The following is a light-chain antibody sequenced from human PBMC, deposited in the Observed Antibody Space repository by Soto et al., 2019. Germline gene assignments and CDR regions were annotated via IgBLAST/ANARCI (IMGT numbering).Light chain of an antibody. CDR3: QQYNYWPPKIT. Sequence: EIVMPQSPATLSVSPGERATLSCRASQSVSSNLAWYQQKTGQAPRLLIYGASTRATGIPARFSGSGSGTEFTLTISSLQSEDFAVYYCQQYNYWPPKITFGQGTRLEI. CDR2: GAS. J-gene: IGKJ5*01. V-gene: IGKV3-15*01. CDR1: QSVSSN.